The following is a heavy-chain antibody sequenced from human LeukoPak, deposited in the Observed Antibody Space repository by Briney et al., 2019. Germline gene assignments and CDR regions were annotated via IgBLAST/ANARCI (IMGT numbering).Heavy chain of an antibody. V-gene: IGHV1-2*06. J-gene: IGHJ5*02. Sequence: ASLKVSCKASGYTFTGYYMHWVRQAPGQGLEWMGRINPNSGVTNYAQKFQGRVTMTRDTSISTAYMELSRLRSDDTAVYYCARAPLYYGHQSNWSDPWGQGSLVTVSS. CDR2: INPNSGVT. CDR3: ARAPLYYGHQSNWSDP. CDR1: GYTFTGYY. D-gene: IGHD4-17*01.